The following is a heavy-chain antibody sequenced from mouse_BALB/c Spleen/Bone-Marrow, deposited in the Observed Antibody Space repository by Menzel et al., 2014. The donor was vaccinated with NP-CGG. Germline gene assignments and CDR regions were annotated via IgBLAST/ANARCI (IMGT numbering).Heavy chain of an antibody. CDR2: IWAGGNT. J-gene: IGHJ3*01. Sequence: VKLVESGPGLVAPSQSLSITCTISGFSLTSYGVHWVRQPPGKGLEWLGVIWAGGNTIYNSALMSRLSINKDNSKSHVFLKMNSLQTDYTAMYSCASSYYGTSQFAYWGQGTLVTVSA. V-gene: IGHV2-9*02. CDR1: GFSLTSYG. CDR3: ASSYYGTSQFAY. D-gene: IGHD1-1*01.